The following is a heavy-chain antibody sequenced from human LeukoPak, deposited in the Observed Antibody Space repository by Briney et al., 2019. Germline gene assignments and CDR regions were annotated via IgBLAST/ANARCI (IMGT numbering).Heavy chain of an antibody. D-gene: IGHD2-2*01. Sequence: AGGSLRLSCAVSGFTYSNYAMTWVRQAPGKGLEWVSSVSGSGGSTYYADSVKGRFTISRDNSKNTLYLQMNSLRAEDTAVYYSAKGGLGCSITSCFDYWGQGTLVTVSS. CDR3: AKGGLGCSITSCFDY. CDR1: GFTYSNYA. J-gene: IGHJ4*02. CDR2: VSGSGGST. V-gene: IGHV3-23*01.